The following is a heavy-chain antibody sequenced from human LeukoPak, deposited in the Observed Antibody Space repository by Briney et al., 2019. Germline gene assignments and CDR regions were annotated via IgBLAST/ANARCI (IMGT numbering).Heavy chain of an antibody. V-gene: IGHV4-30-2*01. D-gene: IGHD2-2*01. CDR3: ARGVVGPVVPAAPSFDY. Sequence: SQTLSLTCAVSGGSIGSGGYSWSWIRQPPGKGLEWIGYIYHSGSTYYNPSLKSRVTISVDRSKNQFSLKLSSVTAADTAVYYCARGVVGPVVPAAPSFDYWGQGTLVTVSS. J-gene: IGHJ4*02. CDR2: IYHSGST. CDR1: GGSIGSGGYS.